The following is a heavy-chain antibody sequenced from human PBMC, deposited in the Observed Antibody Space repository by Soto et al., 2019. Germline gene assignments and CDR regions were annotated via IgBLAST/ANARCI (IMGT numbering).Heavy chain of an antibody. D-gene: IGHD6-19*01. CDR2: IDSSGVKK. Sequence: GGSLRLSCAASGITFSGLSISWIRQAPGKGLEWVSCIDSSGVKKYYAESVRGRFTISRDNAKNSQYLQMNSLRAEDTAVYYCARDRGAVTGDYLDYWGQGTLVTLSS. CDR1: GITFSGLS. CDR3: ARDRGAVTGDYLDY. V-gene: IGHV3-11*01. J-gene: IGHJ4*02.